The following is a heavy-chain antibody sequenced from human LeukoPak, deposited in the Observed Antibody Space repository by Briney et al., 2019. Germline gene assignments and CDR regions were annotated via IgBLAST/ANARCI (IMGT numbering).Heavy chain of an antibody. D-gene: IGHD3-16*01. J-gene: IGHJ4*02. CDR3: ARAGGLWFGTKTHSSVSAYFDY. CDR2: INHSGST. Sequence: PSETLSLTCAVYGGSFSGYYWSWIRQPPGKGLEWIGEINHSGSTNYNPSLKSRVTISVDTSKNQFSLKLSSVTAADTAVYYCARAGGLWFGTKTHSSVSAYFDYWGQGTLVTVSS. V-gene: IGHV4-34*01. CDR1: GGSFSGYY.